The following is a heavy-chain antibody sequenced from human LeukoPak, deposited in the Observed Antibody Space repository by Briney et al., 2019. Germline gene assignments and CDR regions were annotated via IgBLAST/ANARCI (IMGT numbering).Heavy chain of an antibody. CDR3: AKSFGPVIAAAGTGAD. J-gene: IGHJ4*02. V-gene: IGHV3-30*02. Sequence: GGSLRLSCAASGFTFSSYGMQWVRQAPGKGLEWVAFIRDDGSTKYYADSVKGRFTISRDNSKRTLYLQMNSLRAEDTAVYYCAKSFGPVIAAAGTGADWGQGTLVTVSS. D-gene: IGHD6-13*01. CDR2: IRDDGSTK. CDR1: GFTFSSYG.